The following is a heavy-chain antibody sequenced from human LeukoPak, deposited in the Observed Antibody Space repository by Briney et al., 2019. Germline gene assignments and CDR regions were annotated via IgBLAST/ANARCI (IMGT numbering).Heavy chain of an antibody. CDR2: INPSGGST. Sequence: ASVKVSCKASGYTFTTNYMHWVRQAPGQGLEWMGIINPSGGSTSYAQKFQGRVTMTRDTSTSTVYMGLSSLRSEDTAVYYCARGVFADYGVFRFDYWGQGTLVTVSS. V-gene: IGHV1-46*01. CDR1: GYTFTTNY. D-gene: IGHD4-17*01. J-gene: IGHJ4*02. CDR3: ARGVFADYGVFRFDY.